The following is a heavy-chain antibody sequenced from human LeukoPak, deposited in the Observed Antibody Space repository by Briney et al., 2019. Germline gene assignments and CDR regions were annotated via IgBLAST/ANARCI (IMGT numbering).Heavy chain of an antibody. CDR3: ASWGSSGWYYYYYGMDV. CDR1: GGSISSGGYY. V-gene: IGHV4-31*03. D-gene: IGHD6-19*01. CDR2: TYYSGST. Sequence: SQTLSLTCTVSGGSISSGGYYWSWIRQHPGKGLEWIGYTYYSGSTYYNPSLKSRVTISVDTSKNQFSLKLSSVTAADTAVYYCASWGSSGWYYYYYGMDVWGQGTTVTVSS. J-gene: IGHJ6*02.